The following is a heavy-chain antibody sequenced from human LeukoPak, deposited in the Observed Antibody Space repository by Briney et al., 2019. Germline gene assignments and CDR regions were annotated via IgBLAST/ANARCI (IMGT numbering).Heavy chain of an antibody. Sequence: PGGSLRLSCAAPGFTFDDYGMSWARQAPGKGLEWVSAISRSGGSTYYADSVKGRFTISRDNSKNTLYLQMNSLRAEDTAVYYCAKDGSGLWCDYWGQGALVTVSS. CDR2: ISRSGGST. CDR1: GFTFDDYG. D-gene: IGHD4/OR15-4a*01. J-gene: IGHJ4*02. V-gene: IGHV3-23*01. CDR3: AKDGSGLWCDY.